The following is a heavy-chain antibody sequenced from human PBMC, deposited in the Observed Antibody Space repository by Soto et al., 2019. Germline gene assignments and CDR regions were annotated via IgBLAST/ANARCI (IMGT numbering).Heavy chain of an antibody. V-gene: IGHV3-30*18. Sequence: QVQLVESGGGVVQPGRSLRLSCVASGFTFSTYGMHWVRQAPGKGLEWVAVISFDENNKNYADSVKGRFTISRDNSKNTLYLQMNSRRAEDTAVYYCAKSGEGWGQGTLVIVSS. CDR1: GFTFSTYG. J-gene: IGHJ4*02. CDR3: AKSGEG. CDR2: ISFDENNK. D-gene: IGHD1-26*01.